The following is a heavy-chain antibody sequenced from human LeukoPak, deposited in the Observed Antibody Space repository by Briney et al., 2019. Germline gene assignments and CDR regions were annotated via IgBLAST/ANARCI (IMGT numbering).Heavy chain of an antibody. CDR2: IIPIFGIA. V-gene: IGHV1-69*04. CDR3: AREGDYDSSGYYFDY. D-gene: IGHD3-22*01. J-gene: IGHJ4*02. Sequence: ASVKVSCKASGGTFSSYAISWVRQAPGQGLEWMGRIIPIFGIANYPQKFQGRVTITADKSTSTAYMELSSLRSEDTAVYYCAREGDYDSSGYYFDYWGQGTLVTVSS. CDR1: GGTFSSYA.